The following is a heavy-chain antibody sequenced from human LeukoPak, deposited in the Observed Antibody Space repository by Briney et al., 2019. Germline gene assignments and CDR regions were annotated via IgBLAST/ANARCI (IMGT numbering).Heavy chain of an antibody. D-gene: IGHD3-10*01. CDR2: IRYDGSNK. J-gene: IGHJ4*02. Sequence: PGGSLRLSCAASGFTFSSYGMHWVRQAPGKGLEWVAFIRYDGSNKYYADSVKGRFTISRDNSKNTLYLQMNSLRAEDTAVYYCAKDRQNVLLWFGELLEDYWGQGTLVTVSS. V-gene: IGHV3-30*02. CDR1: GFTFSSYG. CDR3: AKDRQNVLLWFGELLEDY.